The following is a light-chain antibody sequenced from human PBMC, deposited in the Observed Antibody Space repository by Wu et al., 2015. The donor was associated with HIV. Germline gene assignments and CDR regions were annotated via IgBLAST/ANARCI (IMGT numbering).Light chain of an antibody. Sequence: DIQLTQSPSFLSASVGDRVTITCRASQDIRSYVAWYQQKPGEAPKLVIYGASILQSGVPSRFSGSGSGTEFTLTMSSLQPEDFATYYCQQLNTYPWTFGRGTKVEIK. CDR1: QDIRSY. CDR3: QQLNTYPWT. CDR2: GAS. V-gene: IGKV1-9*01. J-gene: IGKJ1*01.